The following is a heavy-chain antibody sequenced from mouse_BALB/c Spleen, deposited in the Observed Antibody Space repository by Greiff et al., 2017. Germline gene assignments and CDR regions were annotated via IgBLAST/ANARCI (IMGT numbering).Heavy chain of an antibody. CDR3: ARRAVVADWYFDV. V-gene: IGHV1-7*01. D-gene: IGHD1-1*01. Sequence: VQLQQSGAELAKPGASVKMSCKASGYTFTSYWMHWVKQRPGQGLEWIGYINPSTGYTEYNQKFKDKATLTADKSSSTAYMQLSSLTSEDSAVYYCARRAVVADWYFDVWGAGTTVTVSS. CDR1: GYTFTSYW. CDR2: INPSTGYT. J-gene: IGHJ1*01.